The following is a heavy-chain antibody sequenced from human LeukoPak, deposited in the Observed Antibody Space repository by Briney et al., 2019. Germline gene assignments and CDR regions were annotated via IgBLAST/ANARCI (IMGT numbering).Heavy chain of an antibody. CDR2: ISVGSGYI. D-gene: IGHD6-19*01. J-gene: IGHJ4*02. CDR1: GFTFSSYN. V-gene: IGHV3-21*01. CDR3: ARVHSSGRYFFDY. Sequence: GGSLRLSCAASGFTFSSYNMNWVRQAPGKGLECVSSISVGSGYIYYADSVKGRFTISGDNAENSLFLQMNSLRAEDTAVYYCARVHSSGRYFFDYWGQGTLVTVSS.